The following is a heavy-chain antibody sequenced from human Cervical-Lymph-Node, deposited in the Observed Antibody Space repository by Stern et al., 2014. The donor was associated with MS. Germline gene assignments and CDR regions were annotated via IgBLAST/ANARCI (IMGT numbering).Heavy chain of an antibody. D-gene: IGHD3-10*01. V-gene: IGHV2-26*01. Sequence: QITLKESGTVLVKPTETLTLTCTVSGFSLNNPTMGVSWIRQPPGKALEWLAHIFLNDEKSYSTSLKSRLTISKDISKSQVVLTMSNMDPVDTATYSCARTSYYSDSGTWVGWFDPWGQGTLVTVSS. CDR2: IFLNDEK. CDR1: GFSLNNPTMG. CDR3: ARTSYYSDSGTWVGWFDP. J-gene: IGHJ5*02.